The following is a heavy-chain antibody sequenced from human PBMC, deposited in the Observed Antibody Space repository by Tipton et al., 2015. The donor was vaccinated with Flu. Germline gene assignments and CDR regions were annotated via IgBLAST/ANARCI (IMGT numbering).Heavy chain of an antibody. CDR2: TYYSGST. V-gene: IGHV4-59*01. CDR1: GGSISSYY. CDR3: ARDRPNYYYYGMDV. J-gene: IGHJ6*02. Sequence: TLSLTCTVSGGSISSYYWSWIRQPPGKGLEWIGYTYYSGSTNYSPSLKSRVTISVDTSKNQFSLKLSSVTAADTAVYYCARDRPNYYYYGMDVWGQGATVTVSS.